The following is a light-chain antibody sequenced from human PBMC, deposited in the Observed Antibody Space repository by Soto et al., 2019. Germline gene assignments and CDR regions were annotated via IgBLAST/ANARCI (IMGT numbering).Light chain of an antibody. V-gene: IGKV1-5*03. Sequence: DIQMTQSPSTLSASVGDRVTITCRASRSISSWLAWYQQKPGKAPKLLIYKASSLESGVTSRFSGRGSVTEFTLTISSLQPDDFATYCCQQYNSGWTCGQGTEVEIK. CDR1: RSISSW. J-gene: IGKJ1*01. CDR2: KAS. CDR3: QQYNSGWT.